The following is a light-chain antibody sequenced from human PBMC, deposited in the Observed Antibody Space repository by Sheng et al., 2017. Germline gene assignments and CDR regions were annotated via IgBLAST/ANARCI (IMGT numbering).Light chain of an antibody. CDR1: IPTSGGIL. V-gene: IGLV1-44*01. Sequence: QSVLTQPPSASGTPGSRSPLYVLEAIPTSGGILSIGTSSSQGRPPHSSSIVIIGGPPGVPDRFSASKSGASASLAISGLQFEDEADYFCSGWDESLNGPIFGGGTKVTVL. CDR2: VI. J-gene: IGLJ2*01. CDR3: SGWDESLNGPI.